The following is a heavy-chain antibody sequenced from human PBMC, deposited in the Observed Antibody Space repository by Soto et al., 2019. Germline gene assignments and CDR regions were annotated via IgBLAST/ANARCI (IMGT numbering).Heavy chain of an antibody. CDR2: IKQDGSEK. J-gene: IGHJ6*02. Sequence: EVQLVESGGGLVQPGGSLRLSCAASGFTFSSYWMSWVRQAPGKGLEWVANIKQDGSEKYYVDSVKGRFTISRDNAKNSLYLQMNSLRAEDTAVYYCARDPTHDYGDYYYYYYGMDVWGQGTTVTVSS. CDR3: ARDPTHDYGDYYYYYYGMDV. CDR1: GFTFSSYW. D-gene: IGHD4-17*01. V-gene: IGHV3-7*03.